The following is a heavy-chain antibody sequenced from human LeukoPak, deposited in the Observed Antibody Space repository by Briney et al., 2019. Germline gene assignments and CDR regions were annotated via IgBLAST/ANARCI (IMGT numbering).Heavy chain of an antibody. CDR3: ARVPQLHRTYYFDY. V-gene: IGHV4-30-2*01. Sequence: PSQTVSLSCTVSGGSISSGGYYWSWIRQPPGKGLEWIGYIYHSGSTYYNPSLKSRVTISVDRSKNQFSLKLSSVTAADTAVYYCARVPQLHRTYYFDYWGQGTLVTVSS. CDR2: IYHSGST. J-gene: IGHJ4*02. D-gene: IGHD2-2*01. CDR1: GGSISSGGYY.